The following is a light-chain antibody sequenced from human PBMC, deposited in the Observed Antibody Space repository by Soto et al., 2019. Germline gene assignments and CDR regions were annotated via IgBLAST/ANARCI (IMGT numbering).Light chain of an antibody. CDR2: DAS. Sequence: EIVLTQSPATLSLSPGERANISCRASQSVTTYLAWYQQKPGQAPRLLIYDASDRATGIPARFSGSGSGTDFTLTISSLEPEDFAVYYCQQRSNWPYTFGQGTKMESK. CDR1: QSVTTY. V-gene: IGKV3-11*01. J-gene: IGKJ2*01. CDR3: QQRSNWPYT.